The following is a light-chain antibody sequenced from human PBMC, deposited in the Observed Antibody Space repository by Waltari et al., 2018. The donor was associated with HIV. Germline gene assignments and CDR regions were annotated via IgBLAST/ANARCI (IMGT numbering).Light chain of an antibody. V-gene: IGKV3-15*01. CDR2: GAS. Sequence: EIVMTQSPATLSVSPGERATLSCRASQLVSSNLAWYQQQPGQAPMLLIYGASTRATGSPARFSRSGSGTEFTLTISSLQSEDFAVYYCQQYNNWPPRTFGQGTKVEIK. J-gene: IGKJ1*01. CDR3: QQYNNWPPRT. CDR1: QLVSSN.